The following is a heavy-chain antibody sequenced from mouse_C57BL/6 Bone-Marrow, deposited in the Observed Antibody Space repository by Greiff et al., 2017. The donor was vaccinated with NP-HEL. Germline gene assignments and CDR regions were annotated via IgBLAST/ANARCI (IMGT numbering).Heavy chain of an antibody. J-gene: IGHJ3*01. CDR2: IDPSDSET. CDR1: GYTFTSYW. Sequence: QVQLQQPGAELVRPGSSVKLSCKASGYTFTSYWMHWVKQRPIQGLEWIGNIDPSDSETHYNQKFKDKATLTVDQSSSTAYMQLSSLTSEDSAVYYCAREKDSSGFFAYWGQGTLVTVSA. CDR3: AREKDSSGFFAY. V-gene: IGHV1-52*01. D-gene: IGHD3-2*02.